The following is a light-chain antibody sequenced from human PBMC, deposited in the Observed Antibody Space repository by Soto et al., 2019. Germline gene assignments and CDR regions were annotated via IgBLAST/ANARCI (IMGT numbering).Light chain of an antibody. J-gene: IGKJ5*01. CDR2: GTS. Sequence: IVMTMSPATLSVSPGERATLSCWASQSVGNNLAWYQQKPGQAPRLLIYGTSTRATGIPARFSGSGSGTELTLIISGLQSEDFGVYYCQQYISWPISFGQVTLLE. CDR3: QQYISWPIS. CDR1: QSVGNN. V-gene: IGKV3-15*01.